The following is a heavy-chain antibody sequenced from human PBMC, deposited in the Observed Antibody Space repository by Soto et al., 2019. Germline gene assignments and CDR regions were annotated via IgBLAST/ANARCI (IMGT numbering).Heavy chain of an antibody. CDR3: ARGGRRLRPPMYGLDV. D-gene: IGHD4-17*01. Sequence: GASVKVSCKASGYTFTGYYMHWVRQAPGQGLEWMGWINPNSGGTNYAQKFQGRVTMTRDTSISTVYLELSRLRSDDTAVYYCARGGRRLRPPMYGLDVWGQGTTVTVSS. V-gene: IGHV1-2*02. CDR2: INPNSGGT. CDR1: GYTFTGYY. J-gene: IGHJ6*02.